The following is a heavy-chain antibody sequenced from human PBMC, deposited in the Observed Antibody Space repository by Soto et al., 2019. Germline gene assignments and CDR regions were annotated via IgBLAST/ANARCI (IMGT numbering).Heavy chain of an antibody. Sequence: EVQILDSGGGLVQPGGSLRLSCAASGFIFSNYAMSWVRQAPGKGLEWVSAISGSGTRTYYADSVKGRFTISRENSKNTVYLQMNSPRPEETAFYFCAKDRDLVVGAATVFDSWGRGTLVTVSS. D-gene: IGHD2-15*01. CDR1: GFIFSNYA. J-gene: IGHJ4*02. V-gene: IGHV3-23*01. CDR2: ISGSGTRT. CDR3: AKDRDLVVGAATVFDS.